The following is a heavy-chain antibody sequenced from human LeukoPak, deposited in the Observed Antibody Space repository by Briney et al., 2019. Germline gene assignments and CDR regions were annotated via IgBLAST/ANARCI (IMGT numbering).Heavy chain of an antibody. V-gene: IGHV3-33*01. D-gene: IGHD6-13*01. J-gene: IGHJ4*02. CDR3: ARGQLGLHYFDY. CDR1: GSTFSSYG. CDR2: IWYDGSNK. Sequence: VGSLRLSCAASGSTFSSYGMHWVRQAPGKGLEWVAVIWYDGSNKYYADSVKGRFTISRDNSKNTLYLQMNSLRAEDTAVYYCARGQLGLHYFDYWGQGTLVTVS.